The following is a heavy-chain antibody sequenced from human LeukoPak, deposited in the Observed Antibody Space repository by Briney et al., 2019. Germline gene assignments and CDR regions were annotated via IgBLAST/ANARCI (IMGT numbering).Heavy chain of an antibody. CDR3: ASQTYGDYDYYGMDV. V-gene: IGHV3-11*03. J-gene: IGHJ6*02. D-gene: IGHD4-17*01. Sequence: GGSLRLSCAASGFTFSSYWMSWVRQAPGKGLEWVSYISSSSSYTNYADSVEGRFTISRDNAKNSLYLQMNRLRAEDTAVYYCASQTYGDYDYYGMDVWGQGTTVTVSS. CDR2: ISSSSSYT. CDR1: GFTFSSYW.